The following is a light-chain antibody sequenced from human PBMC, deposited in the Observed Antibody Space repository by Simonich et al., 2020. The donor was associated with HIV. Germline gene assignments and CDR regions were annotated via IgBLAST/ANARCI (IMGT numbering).Light chain of an antibody. V-gene: IGKV1-39*01. J-gene: IGKJ1*01. CDR3: QQSYSTPPT. Sequence: DIQMTQSPSSLSASVGDRVTITCRASQSIISYLNCYQQKPGKAPKLLIYAASSLQSGVPSRFSGSGSGTDFTLTISSLQPEDFATYYCQQSYSTPPTFGQGTKVEIK. CDR1: QSIISY. CDR2: AAS.